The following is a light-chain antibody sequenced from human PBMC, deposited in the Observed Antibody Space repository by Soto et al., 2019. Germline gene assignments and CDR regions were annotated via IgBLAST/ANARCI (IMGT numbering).Light chain of an antibody. CDR3: QSYDSSLSGSEYV. CDR2: GNS. V-gene: IGLV1-40*01. Sequence: QSVLTQPPSVSGAPGQRVTISCTGSSSNIGAAYDVHWYQHLPGTAPKLLIYGNSNRPSGVPDRFSGSKSGTSASLAITGLQAEDEADYYCQSYDSSLSGSEYVFGTGTKVTVL. J-gene: IGLJ1*01. CDR1: SSNIGAAYD.